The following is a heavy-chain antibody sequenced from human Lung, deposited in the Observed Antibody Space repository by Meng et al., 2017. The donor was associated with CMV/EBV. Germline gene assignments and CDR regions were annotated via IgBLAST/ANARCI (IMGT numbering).Heavy chain of an antibody. CDR3: ARNGADEDYWFDP. CDR1: GYIFSDYW. J-gene: IGHJ5*02. Sequence: GGSLRLXCQGFGYIFSDYWIGWVRQMPGKGLEWMGIIYPGDSDVRYSPSFQGQVFISADESISTAYLQWYSLKASDTAIYYCARNGADEDYWFDPWGQGTXVTVSS. D-gene: IGHD4-17*01. V-gene: IGHV5-51*01. CDR2: IYPGDSDV.